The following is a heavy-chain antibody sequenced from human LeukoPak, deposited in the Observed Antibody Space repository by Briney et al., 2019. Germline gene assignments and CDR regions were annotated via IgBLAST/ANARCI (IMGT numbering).Heavy chain of an antibody. J-gene: IGHJ3*02. CDR3: AKGGGYSYGTAFCDI. CDR2: ISYDGNSK. V-gene: IGHV3-30*18. D-gene: IGHD5-18*01. Sequence: PGGSLRLSCAAPGFTFRSYGMHWVRQAPGKGLEWVAVISYDGNSKYYADSMKGRFTISRDNSKNTLYLQMNSLRAEDTAVYYCAKGGGYSYGTAFCDIWGQGTMVTVSS. CDR1: GFTFRSYG.